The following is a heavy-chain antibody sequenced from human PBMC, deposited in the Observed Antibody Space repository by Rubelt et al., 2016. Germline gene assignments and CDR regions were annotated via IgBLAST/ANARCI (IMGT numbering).Heavy chain of an antibody. Sequence: GGNQHSGDTNHNPPLKSRLTMSLDMSQSQFSLKLSSVTAAGTAVYYCARLTGPYCGTTTCYGYYIDYWGQGTLVTVSS. CDR2: NQHSGDT. CDR3: ARLTGPYCGTTTCYGYYIDY. V-gene: IGHV4-4*06. D-gene: IGHD2-2*01. J-gene: IGHJ4*02.